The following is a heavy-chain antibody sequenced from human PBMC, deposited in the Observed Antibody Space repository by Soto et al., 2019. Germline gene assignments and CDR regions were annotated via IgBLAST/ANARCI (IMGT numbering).Heavy chain of an antibody. V-gene: IGHV5-10-1*01. D-gene: IGHD3-22*01. CDR2: IDPSDSYT. Sequence: AESLIIFRDGSCYSFTSYCISCVRQMGGKGLEWMGRIDPSDSYTNYSPSFQGHVTISADKSISTAYLQWSGLKASDTAMYYCARRYYDSSFYYGMDVWGQGTTVTGSS. CDR3: ARRYYDSSFYYGMDV. J-gene: IGHJ6*02. CDR1: CYSFTSYC.